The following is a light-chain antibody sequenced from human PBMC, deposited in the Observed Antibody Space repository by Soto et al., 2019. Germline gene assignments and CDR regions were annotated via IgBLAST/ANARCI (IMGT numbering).Light chain of an antibody. CDR3: QTWGTDIHVV. CDR2: VNSDGSH. V-gene: IGLV4-69*02. CDR1: SGHSSYA. Sequence: QPVLTQSPSASASLGASVKLTCTLSSGHSSYAIAWHQQQPEKGPRYLMKVNSDGSHIKGDGIPGRFSGFSSGAERYLTISSLQSEDEADYYCQTWGTDIHVVFGGGTKLTVL. J-gene: IGLJ2*01.